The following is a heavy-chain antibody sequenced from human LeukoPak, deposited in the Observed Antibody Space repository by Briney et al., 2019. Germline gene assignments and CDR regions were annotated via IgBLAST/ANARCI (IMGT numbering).Heavy chain of an antibody. CDR2: IKQDGSEK. V-gene: IGHV3-7*01. Sequence: GGSLRLSCAVSGLTFSSYWMSWARQAPGKGLEWVANIKQDGSEKYYGDSVKGRITISRDNAKNSMDLQMNSLRAEDTAVYYCAIMVRGVSFDYWGQGTLVTVSS. D-gene: IGHD3-10*01. CDR3: AIMVRGVSFDY. CDR1: GLTFSSYW. J-gene: IGHJ4*02.